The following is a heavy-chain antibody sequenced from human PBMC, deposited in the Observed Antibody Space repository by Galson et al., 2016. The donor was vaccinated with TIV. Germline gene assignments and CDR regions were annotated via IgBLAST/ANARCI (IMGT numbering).Heavy chain of an antibody. V-gene: IGHV4-61*02. CDR3: VRKATSGGYVFDI. CDR2: IHTSGST. J-gene: IGHJ3*02. D-gene: IGHD5-12*01. CDR1: GGSISSGNYY. Sequence: TLSLTCTVSGGSISSGNYYWTWIRQPAGKGLEWIWRIHTSGSTNHNPSLESRLTMSVDTSKNQFSLQLTSVTTIDTAVYYCVRKATSGGYVFDIWGQGTMVTVSS.